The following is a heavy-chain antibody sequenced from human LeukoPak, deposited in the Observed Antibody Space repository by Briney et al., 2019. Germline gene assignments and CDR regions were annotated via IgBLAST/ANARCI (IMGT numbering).Heavy chain of an antibody. Sequence: PGRSLRLSCAASGFTFSSYGMHWVRQAPGKGLEWVAVISYDGSNKYYADSVKGRFTISRDNSKNTLYLQMNSLRAEDTAVYYCAKGDSSSWLFYYYGMDVWGQGTTVTVSS. CDR1: GFTFSSYG. V-gene: IGHV3-30*18. J-gene: IGHJ6*02. D-gene: IGHD6-13*01. CDR3: AKGDSSSWLFYYYGMDV. CDR2: ISYDGSNK.